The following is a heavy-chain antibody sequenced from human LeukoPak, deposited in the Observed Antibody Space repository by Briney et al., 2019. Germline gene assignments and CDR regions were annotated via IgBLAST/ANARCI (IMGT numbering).Heavy chain of an antibody. Sequence: SETLSLTCTVSGGSISSYYWSWIRQPPGKGLEWIGYIYYSGSTDYNPSLKSRVTISVDTSKNQFSLKLSSVTAADTAVYYCAREGYGSGSYYDYWGQGTLVTVSS. J-gene: IGHJ4*02. CDR2: IYYSGST. CDR1: GGSISSYY. D-gene: IGHD3-10*01. V-gene: IGHV4-59*01. CDR3: AREGYGSGSYYDY.